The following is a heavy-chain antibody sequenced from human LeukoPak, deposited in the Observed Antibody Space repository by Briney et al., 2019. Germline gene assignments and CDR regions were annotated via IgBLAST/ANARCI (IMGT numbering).Heavy chain of an antibody. J-gene: IGHJ4*02. Sequence: GASVKVSCKASGYTFTNSHMHWVRQAPEQGLAWMGIINPSDAATSYAQKFQGRVTMTSDTSTSTVYMELGSLKSEDTAVYYCAKDGGVDPAMASLDYFDLWGQGTLVTVSS. CDR1: GYTFTNSH. CDR3: AKDGGVDPAMASLDYFDL. V-gene: IGHV1-46*01. D-gene: IGHD5-18*01. CDR2: INPSDAAT.